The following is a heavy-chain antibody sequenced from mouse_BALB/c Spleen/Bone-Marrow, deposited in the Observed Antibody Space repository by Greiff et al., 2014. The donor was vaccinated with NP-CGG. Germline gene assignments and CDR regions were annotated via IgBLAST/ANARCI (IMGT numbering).Heavy chain of an antibody. D-gene: IGHD2-4*01. Sequence: VKLQESGAELARPGASVKMSCKASGYTFTSYTMHWVKQRPGQGLEWIGYINPSSGYTNYNQKFKDKATLTADKSSSTAYMQLSSLTSEDSAVYYCAKGSTMITTLDYWGQGTTLTVSS. J-gene: IGHJ2*01. CDR2: INPSSGYT. CDR1: GYTFTSYT. V-gene: IGHV1-4*01. CDR3: AKGSTMITTLDY.